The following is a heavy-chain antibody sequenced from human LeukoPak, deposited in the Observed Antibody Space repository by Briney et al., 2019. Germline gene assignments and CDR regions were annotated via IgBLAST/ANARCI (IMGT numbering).Heavy chain of an antibody. CDR1: GYTFGNYW. D-gene: IGHD3-3*01. Sequence: GESLKISCKASGYTFGNYWIGWVRRTPAKGLEWLGIIYPDDSAVKYSPSFQGQVTISADRSFNTAYLQWRSLKASDTAMYYCARVYDAWSGFSQYYFDYWGHGTLVTVSS. J-gene: IGHJ4*01. CDR3: ARVYDAWSGFSQYYFDY. CDR2: IYPDDSAV. V-gene: IGHV5-51*01.